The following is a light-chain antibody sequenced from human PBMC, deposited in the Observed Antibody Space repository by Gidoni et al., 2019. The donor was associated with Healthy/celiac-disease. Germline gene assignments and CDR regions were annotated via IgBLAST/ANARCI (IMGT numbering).Light chain of an antibody. J-gene: IGLJ2*01. V-gene: IGLV3-1*01. CDR2: QDS. CDR3: QAWDSSTDVV. Sequence: SYELTPPPSVSVSPGQTASITCSGDKLGDKYACWYQQKPGQSPVLVIYQDSKRPSGIPERFSGSNSGSTATLTISGTQAMDEADYYCQAWDSSTDVVFGGGTKLTVL. CDR1: KLGDKY.